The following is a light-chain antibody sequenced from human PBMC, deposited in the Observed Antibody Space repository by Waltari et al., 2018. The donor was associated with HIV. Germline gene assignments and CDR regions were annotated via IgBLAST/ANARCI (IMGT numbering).Light chain of an antibody. CDR3: GSYTNTTTSVV. CDR1: SSDVGEYNF. V-gene: IGLV2-14*01. J-gene: IGLJ2*01. Sequence: QSALTQPASVSGSPGQSITISCTGTSSDVGEYNFFPWYQHHPVSPPKLIIYEVIRRPSGVSNRFSGSKSGNTASLTISGLQAEDEADYSCGSYTNTTTSVVFGGGTKLTVL. CDR2: EVI.